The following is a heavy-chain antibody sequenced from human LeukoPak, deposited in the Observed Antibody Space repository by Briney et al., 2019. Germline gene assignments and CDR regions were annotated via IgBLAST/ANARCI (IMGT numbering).Heavy chain of an antibody. J-gene: IGHJ3*02. Sequence: GGSLRLSCAASGVTVSSNYMSWVRQAPGKGLEWVSVISSSGITYSADSVKGRFTISRDNSKNMVCLQMNSLRAEDTAVYYCARGGDSSGSIRSAFDIWGQGTMVTVSS. CDR1: GVTVSSNY. V-gene: IGHV3-53*01. D-gene: IGHD3-22*01. CDR2: ISSSGIT. CDR3: ARGGDSSGSIRSAFDI.